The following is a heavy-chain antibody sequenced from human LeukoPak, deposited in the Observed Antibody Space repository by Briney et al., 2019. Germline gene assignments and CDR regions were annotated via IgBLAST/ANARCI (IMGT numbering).Heavy chain of an antibody. CDR2: ISTSGGST. V-gene: IGHV3-23*01. CDR3: AIMHPYYDGSGYWVQ. D-gene: IGHD3-22*01. CDR1: GFTFSSYA. Sequence: PGGSLRLSCAASGFTFSSYAMSWVRQAPGKGLEWVSGISTSGGSTSYADSVKGRFTISRDNPRNTLYMQMNSLRDEDTALYYCAIMHPYYDGSGYWVQWGQGTLVTVSS. J-gene: IGHJ4*02.